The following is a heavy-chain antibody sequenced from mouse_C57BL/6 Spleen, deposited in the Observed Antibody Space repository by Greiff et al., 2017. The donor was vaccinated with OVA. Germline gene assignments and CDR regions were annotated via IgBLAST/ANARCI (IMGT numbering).Heavy chain of an antibody. CDR3: ARGGYYGAWFAY. CDR2: INPSNGGT. J-gene: IGHJ3*01. D-gene: IGHD2-3*01. V-gene: IGHV1-53*01. CDR1: GYTFTSYW. Sequence: LQPGTELVKPGASVKLSCKASGYTFTSYWMHWVKQRPGQGLEWIGNINPSNGGTNYNEKFKSKATLTVDKSSSTAYMQLSSLTSEDSAVYYCARGGYYGAWFAYWGQGTLVTVSA.